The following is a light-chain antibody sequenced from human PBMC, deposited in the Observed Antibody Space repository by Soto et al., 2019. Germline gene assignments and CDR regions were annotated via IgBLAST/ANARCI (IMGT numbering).Light chain of an antibody. CDR3: QQYKVYPYT. CDR2: EVS. Sequence: DIPMTQSPSTLSASIRDRVTLTCRASQSLTGRLAWYQQKPGRPPQLLIYEVSILESGVPSRFSGSESGTDFTLTISSLRPDDFATFYCQQYKVYPYTFGQGTRLDI. J-gene: IGKJ2*01. CDR1: QSLTGR. V-gene: IGKV1-5*01.